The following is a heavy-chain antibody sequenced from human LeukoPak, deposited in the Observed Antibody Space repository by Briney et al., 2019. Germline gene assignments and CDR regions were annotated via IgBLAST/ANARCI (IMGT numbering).Heavy chain of an antibody. D-gene: IGHD6-6*01. J-gene: IGHJ4*02. V-gene: IGHV1-69*05. CDR1: GGTFSSYA. CDR2: IIPIFGTA. Sequence: ASVKVSCKASGGTFSSYAISWVRQAPGQGLGWMGGIIPIFGTANYAQKFQGRVTITTDESTSTAYMELSSLRSEDTAVYYCARSADSRHYSSSSYFDYWGQGTLVTVSS. CDR3: ARSADSRHYSSSSYFDY.